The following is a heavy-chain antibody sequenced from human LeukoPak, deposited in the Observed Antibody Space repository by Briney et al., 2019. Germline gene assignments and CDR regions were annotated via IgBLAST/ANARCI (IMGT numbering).Heavy chain of an antibody. D-gene: IGHD3-3*01. CDR2: IYYSGST. CDR1: GGSISSYY. Sequence: SETLSLTCTVSGGSISSYYWSWIRQPPGKGLEWIGYIYYSGSTNYNPSLKSRVTISVDTSKNQFSLKLSSVTAADTAVYYCARGSDFWSGYAFDISGQGTMVTVSS. CDR3: ARGSDFWSGYAFDI. V-gene: IGHV4-59*01. J-gene: IGHJ3*02.